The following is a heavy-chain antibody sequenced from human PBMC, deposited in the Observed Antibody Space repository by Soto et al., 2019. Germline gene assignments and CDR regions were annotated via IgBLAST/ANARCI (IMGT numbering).Heavy chain of an antibody. CDR2: IYYSGST. CDR3: ARQTLLQNDYFDY. V-gene: IGHV4-59*08. CDR1: GGSISSYY. D-gene: IGHD3-22*01. Sequence: SETLSLTCTVSGGSISSYYWSWIRQPPGKGLEWIGYIYYSGSTNYNPSLKSRVTISVDTSKNQFSLKLSSVTAADTAVYYCARQTLLQNDYFDYWGQGTLVTVSS. J-gene: IGHJ4*02.